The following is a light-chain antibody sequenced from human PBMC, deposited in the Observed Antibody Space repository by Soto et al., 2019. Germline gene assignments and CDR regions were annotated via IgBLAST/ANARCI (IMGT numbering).Light chain of an antibody. V-gene: IGKV3-20*01. J-gene: IGKJ2*01. Sequence: EIVLTQSPGTLSLSPGERATLSCRASQSVTSSYLAWYQQKPGQAPRLLIYGASSRATGIPDRFSGSGSGTDFTLTISRLKPEDFAVYYCQQYGSSPLYTFGQGTKLEIK. CDR3: QQYGSSPLYT. CDR1: QSVTSSY. CDR2: GAS.